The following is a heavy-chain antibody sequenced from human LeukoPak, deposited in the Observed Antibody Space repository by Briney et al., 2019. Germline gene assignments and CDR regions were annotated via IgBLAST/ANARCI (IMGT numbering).Heavy chain of an antibody. CDR1: GASIRNSTYY. J-gene: IGHJ4*02. CDR3: ARLRDDNGAWYYFDS. CDR2: LYYSGST. D-gene: IGHD2-8*01. Sequence: ASEPLSLTCTVSGASIRNSTYYWGWIRQPPGKGLEWIGSLYYSGSTYYSPSLENRVTISLDTSKNQFSLKLSSVTAADTAVYFCARLRDDNGAWYYFDSWGQGTLVTVSS. V-gene: IGHV4-39*01.